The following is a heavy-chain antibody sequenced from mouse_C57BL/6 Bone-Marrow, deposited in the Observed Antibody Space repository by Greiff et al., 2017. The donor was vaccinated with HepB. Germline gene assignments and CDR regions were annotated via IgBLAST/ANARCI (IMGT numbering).Heavy chain of an antibody. D-gene: IGHD2-4*01. Sequence: QVQLHQPGAELVKPGASVKLSCKASGYTFTSYWMQWVKQRPGQGLEWIGEIDPSDSYTNYNQKFKGKATLTVDTSSSTAYMQLSSLTSEDSAVYYCARKIYYDDDGAYWGQGTLVTVSA. J-gene: IGHJ3*01. CDR3: ARKIYYDDDGAY. CDR1: GYTFTSYW. V-gene: IGHV1-50*01. CDR2: IDPSDSYT.